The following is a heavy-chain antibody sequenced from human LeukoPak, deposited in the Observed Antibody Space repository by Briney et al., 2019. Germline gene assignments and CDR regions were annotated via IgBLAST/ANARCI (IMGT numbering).Heavy chain of an antibody. D-gene: IGHD3-3*01. CDR1: GYTFTSYY. V-gene: IGHV1-46*01. J-gene: IGHJ6*03. Sequence: ASVKVSCKASGYTFTSYYMHWVRQAPGQGLEWMGIINPSGGSTSYAQKFQGRVTMTRDTSTSTVYMELSSLRSEDTAVYYCARKVRGPGSGYLNLGYYYYMDVWGKGTTVTVSS. CDR3: ARKVRGPGSGYLNLGYYYYMDV. CDR2: INPSGGST.